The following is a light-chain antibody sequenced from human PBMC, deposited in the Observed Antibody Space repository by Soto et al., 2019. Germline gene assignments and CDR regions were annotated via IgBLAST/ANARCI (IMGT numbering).Light chain of an antibody. J-gene: IGKJ1*01. V-gene: IGKV1-5*03. Sequence: EIQMTHFPSTLAASVGERVIITCLASRSISGWLAWYQQKPGKDPKLLIYRSSTLESGFQSRFSGSGSGTEFTLTISSLQPDDFATYYCPLYYSLWT. CDR2: RSS. CDR3: PLYYSLWT. CDR1: RSISGW.